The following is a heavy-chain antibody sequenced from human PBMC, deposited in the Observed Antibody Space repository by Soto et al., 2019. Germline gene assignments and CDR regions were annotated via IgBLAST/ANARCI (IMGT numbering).Heavy chain of an antibody. CDR3: ARGQDEYSSSSVGL. V-gene: IGHV3-11*01. J-gene: IGHJ4*02. D-gene: IGHD6-6*01. CDR2: ISSSGILI. CDR1: GFTFSDYY. Sequence: GGSLRLSCAAPGFTFSDYYMGWIRQAPGKGLEWVSYISSSGILIKYADSVEGRFTISRDNAKNSLYLQMYSLRAEDTAVYYCARGQDEYSSSSVGLWGQGALVTVSS.